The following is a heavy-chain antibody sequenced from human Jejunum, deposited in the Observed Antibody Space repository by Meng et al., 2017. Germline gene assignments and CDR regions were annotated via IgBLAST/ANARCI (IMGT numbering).Heavy chain of an antibody. D-gene: IGHD3-9*01. Sequence: GGSLRLSCEVSGFTFSSYAMTWVRQAPGKGLEWISTISGSGGNTYYADSVKGRFTVTRDNSKNTLYLQMNSLRAGDTALYYCARFTYDILTGCYTFDYWGQGTLVTVSS. J-gene: IGHJ4*02. CDR1: GFTFSSYA. CDR3: ARFTYDILTGCYTFDY. CDR2: ISGSGGNT. V-gene: IGHV3-23*01.